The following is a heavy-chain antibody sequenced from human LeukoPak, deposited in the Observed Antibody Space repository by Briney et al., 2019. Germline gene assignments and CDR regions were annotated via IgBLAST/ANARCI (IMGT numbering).Heavy chain of an antibody. D-gene: IGHD6-13*01. CDR1: GFTFSSYG. Sequence: GGSLRLSCAASGFTFSSYGMHWVRQAPGKGLEWVAVISYDGSNKYYADSVKGRFTISRDSSKNTLYLQMNSLRAEDTAVYYCAKESGSSWYRGDYWGQGTLVTVSS. J-gene: IGHJ4*02. V-gene: IGHV3-30*18. CDR3: AKESGSSWYRGDY. CDR2: ISYDGSNK.